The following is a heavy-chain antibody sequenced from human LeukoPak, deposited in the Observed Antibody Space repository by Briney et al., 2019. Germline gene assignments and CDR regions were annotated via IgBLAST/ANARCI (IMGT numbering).Heavy chain of an antibody. V-gene: IGHV3-23*01. CDR1: GFTFSSYA. Sequence: PGGSLRLSCAASGFTFSSYAMSWVRQAPGKGLEWVSAISGSGGSTYYAHSVKGPFTISRDNSKNTLYLQMNSLSAEDTAVYYCAKVFVSGYYVIYFDYWGQGTLVTVSS. D-gene: IGHD3-3*01. CDR2: ISGSGGST. J-gene: IGHJ4*02. CDR3: AKVFVSGYYVIYFDY.